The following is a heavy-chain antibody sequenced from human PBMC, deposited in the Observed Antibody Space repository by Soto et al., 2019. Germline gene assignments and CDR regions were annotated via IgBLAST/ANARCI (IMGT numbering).Heavy chain of an antibody. CDR1: GYTFTGYY. J-gene: IGHJ6*02. Sequence: ASVKVSCKASGYTFTGYYMHWVRQAPGQGLEWMGWINPNSGGTNYAQKFQGRVTMTRDTSISTAYMELSRLRSDDTAVYYCAKPTITMVRGVISYGMDVRGQGTTVTVS. CDR2: INPNSGGT. V-gene: IGHV1-2*02. D-gene: IGHD3-10*01. CDR3: AKPTITMVRGVISYGMDV.